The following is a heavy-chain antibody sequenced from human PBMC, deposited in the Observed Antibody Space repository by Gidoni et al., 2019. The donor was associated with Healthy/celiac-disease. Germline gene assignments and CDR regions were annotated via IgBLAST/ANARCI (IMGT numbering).Heavy chain of an antibody. J-gene: IGHJ6*02. CDR3: ASGKSGSGWYVGLGYYYYYGMDV. V-gene: IGHV4-34*01. CDR1: GGSFSGYY. D-gene: IGHD6-19*01. Sequence: QVQLQQWGAGLLKPSETLSLPCAVYGGSFSGYYWRWIRQPPGKGLEWIGEINHSGSTNYNPSLKSRVTISVDTSKNQFSLKLSSVTAADTAVYYCASGKSGSGWYVGLGYYYYYGMDVWGQGTTVTVSS. CDR2: INHSGST.